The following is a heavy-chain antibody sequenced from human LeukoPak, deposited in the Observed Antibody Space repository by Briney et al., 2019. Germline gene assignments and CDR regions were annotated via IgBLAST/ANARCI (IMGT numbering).Heavy chain of an antibody. V-gene: IGHV4-34*01. CDR2: INHSGST. D-gene: IGHD1-26*01. Sequence: SETLSLTCAVYGGSFSGYYWSWIRQPPGKGLEWIGEINHSGSTNYNPSLKSRVTISVDTSKNQFSLKLSSATAADTAVYYWARESGSYSTGIDYWGQGTLVTVSS. CDR1: GGSFSGYY. CDR3: ARESGSYSTGIDY. J-gene: IGHJ4*02.